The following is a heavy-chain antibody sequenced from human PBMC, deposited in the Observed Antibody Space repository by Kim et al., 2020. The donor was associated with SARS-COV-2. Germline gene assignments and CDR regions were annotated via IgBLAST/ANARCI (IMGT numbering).Heavy chain of an antibody. J-gene: IGHJ6*02. CDR2: IYYSGIT. D-gene: IGHD5-12*01. Sequence: SETLSLTCTVSGGSISSRSYYWGWIRQPPGKGLEWIGSIYYSGITYYNPSLKSRVTISVDTSKNQFSLKLSSVTAADTAVYYCARQPSREYSGLGYYYGMDGWGQGTTVTVSS. CDR3: ARQPSREYSGLGYYYGMDG. V-gene: IGHV4-39*01. CDR1: GGSISSRSYY.